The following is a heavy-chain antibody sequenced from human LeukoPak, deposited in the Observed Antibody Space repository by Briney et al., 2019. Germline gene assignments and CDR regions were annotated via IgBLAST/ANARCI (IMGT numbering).Heavy chain of an antibody. J-gene: IGHJ4*02. CDR2: ISYDGSNK. CDR3: AKDLAWYSSSPDY. CDR1: GFTFSSYG. Sequence: PGRSLRLSCAASGFTFSSYGMHWVRQAPGKGLEWVAVISYDGSNKYYADSVKGRFTISRDNSKNTLYLQMNSLRAEDTAVYYCAKDLAWYSSSPDYWGQGTLVTVSS. D-gene: IGHD6-6*01. V-gene: IGHV3-30*18.